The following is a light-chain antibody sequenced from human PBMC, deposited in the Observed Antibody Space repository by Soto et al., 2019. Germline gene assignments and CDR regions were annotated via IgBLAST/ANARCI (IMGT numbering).Light chain of an antibody. CDR2: KAS. V-gene: IGKV1-5*03. CDR3: QQYNTYWT. J-gene: IGKJ1*01. Sequence: DIQMNQSPSTLSASVGDRVTITCRASQSISNWLAWYQQKPGKAPKLLIYKASSLQSGVPSRFSGSGSGTEFTLTISSLQPDDFATYYCQQYNTYWTFGQGTKVDI. CDR1: QSISNW.